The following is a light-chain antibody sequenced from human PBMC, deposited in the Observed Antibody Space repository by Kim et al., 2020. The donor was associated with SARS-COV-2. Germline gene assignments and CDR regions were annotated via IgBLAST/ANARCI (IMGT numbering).Light chain of an antibody. CDR2: DAS. Sequence: LSASVGDRVTISCRASQSISNWLDWYQQRPGKASKRLINDASSLQSGVPSRLSGSGSGTEFTLTNSSRQPDDFAAYYCQQYDTSYTFGQGPKLEIK. V-gene: IGKV1-5*01. J-gene: IGKJ2*01. CDR3: QQYDTSYT. CDR1: QSISNW.